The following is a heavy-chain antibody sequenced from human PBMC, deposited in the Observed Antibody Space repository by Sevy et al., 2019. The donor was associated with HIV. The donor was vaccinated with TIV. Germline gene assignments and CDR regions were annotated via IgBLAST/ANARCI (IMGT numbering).Heavy chain of an antibody. V-gene: IGHV3-23*01. J-gene: IGHJ5*02. CDR1: GFTFIAFG. CDR2: ISGGGAAT. CDR3: ARYGRIPVAGHTWFDP. Sequence: GGSLRLSCSASGFTFIAFGMTWVRQAPGKGLEWVSGISGGGAATAYADSVKGHFTISRDNSKKTLYLQMNSLTAADTAVYYCARYGRIPVAGHTWFDPWGLGTLVTVSS. D-gene: IGHD6-19*01.